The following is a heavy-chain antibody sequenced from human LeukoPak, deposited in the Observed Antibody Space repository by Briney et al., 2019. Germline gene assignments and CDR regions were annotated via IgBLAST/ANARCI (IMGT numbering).Heavy chain of an antibody. CDR3: ARGAPYCSGGNCMYYFDY. V-gene: IGHV3-21*01. Sequence: GGSLRLSCAASGFTFNTYTMSWVRQAPGKGLEWVSSISSSNSYIYYADSVKGRFTISRDNAKNSLYLQMNSLRAEDTAVYYCARGAPYCSGGNCMYYFDYWGQGTLVTVSS. J-gene: IGHJ4*02. CDR1: GFTFNTYT. D-gene: IGHD2-15*01. CDR2: ISSSNSYI.